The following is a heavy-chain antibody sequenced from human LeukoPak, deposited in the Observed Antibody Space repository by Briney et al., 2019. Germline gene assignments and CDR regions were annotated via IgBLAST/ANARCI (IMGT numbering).Heavy chain of an antibody. CDR1: GVSFSGYY. V-gene: IGHV4-34*01. CDR2: INHSGST. CDR3: ARGLGAPRGWYYFDY. J-gene: IGHJ4*02. Sequence: PSETLSLTCAVYGVSFSGYYWSWIRGPPGKGREGIGEINHSGSTNYNPSLKTRVTISVDTSKIQFSLKLSSVTAADTAVYYCARGLGAPRGWYYFDYWGQGTLVTVSS.